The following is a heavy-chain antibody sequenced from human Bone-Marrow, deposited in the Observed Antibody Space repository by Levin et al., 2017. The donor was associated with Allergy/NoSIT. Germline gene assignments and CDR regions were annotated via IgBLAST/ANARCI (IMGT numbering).Heavy chain of an antibody. Sequence: AGESLKISCKTSGGTLSSYAISWVRQAPGQGLEWMGGIIPIFGTADYAQKFQGRVTITADESTSTAYMELSSLRSDDTAVFYCARDRLGENYYLTDWGQGTLVTVSS. CDR1: GGTLSSYA. CDR3: ARDRLGENYYLTD. D-gene: IGHD3-10*01. V-gene: IGHV1-69*01. CDR2: IIPIFGTA. J-gene: IGHJ4*02.